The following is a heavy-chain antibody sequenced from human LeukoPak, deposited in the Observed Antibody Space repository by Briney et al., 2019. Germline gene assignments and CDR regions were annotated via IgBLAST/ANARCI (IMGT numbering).Heavy chain of an antibody. Sequence: KPSETLSLTCAVYGGSFSGYYWSWIRQPPGKGLEWIGEINRGGTTAYNPSLKSRVTISVDSSKNQFSLKLSSVTAADTAVYCCARGYGSGSYYNGGWGQGTLVTVSS. CDR2: INRGGTT. CDR1: GGSFSGYY. CDR3: ARGYGSGSYYNGG. J-gene: IGHJ4*02. V-gene: IGHV4-34*01. D-gene: IGHD3-10*01.